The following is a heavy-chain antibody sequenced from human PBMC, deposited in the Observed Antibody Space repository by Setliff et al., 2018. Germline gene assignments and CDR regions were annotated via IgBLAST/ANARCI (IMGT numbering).Heavy chain of an antibody. CDR1: GGSIINSYY. J-gene: IGHJ6*02. D-gene: IGHD5-12*01. Sequence: PSETLSLTCTVSGGSIINSYYWSWIRQPAGKGLEWIGRISTSGNTNYNPSLKSRVTVSLDTSKNQFSLKLTSMTAADTAVYYCARDQWVRSPPLYFSYSMYVWGQGTTVTVSS. CDR2: ISTSGNT. CDR3: ARDQWVRSPPLYFSYSMYV. V-gene: IGHV4-4*07.